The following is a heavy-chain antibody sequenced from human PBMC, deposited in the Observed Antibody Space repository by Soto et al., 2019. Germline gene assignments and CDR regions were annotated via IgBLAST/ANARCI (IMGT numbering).Heavy chain of an antibody. CDR1: GGSISSYY. Sequence: PSGNLSLTCTVSGGSISSYYWSWIRQPAGKGLEWIGRIYTSGSTNYNPSLKSRVTMSVDTSKNQFSLKLSSVTAADTAVYYCARVSRRGNRFDPWGRGNLVTVSS. CDR2: IYTSGST. J-gene: IGHJ5*02. V-gene: IGHV4-4*07. CDR3: ARVSRRGNRFDP. D-gene: IGHD2-2*01.